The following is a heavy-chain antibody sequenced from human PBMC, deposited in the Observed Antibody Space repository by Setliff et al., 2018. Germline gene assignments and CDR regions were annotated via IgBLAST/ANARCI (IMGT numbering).Heavy chain of an antibody. Sequence: PSETLSLTCTVSGDSISSGSYYWNWIRQHPEKGLEWLGYVFHSGSTHYNSSLKSRITISIDTSKNHFSLELNYVTAADSAVYYCARVADGSGSFYLGFDYWGQGILVTVSS. CDR2: VFHSGST. V-gene: IGHV4-31*03. D-gene: IGHD3-10*01. CDR1: GDSISSGSYY. CDR3: ARVADGSGSFYLGFDY. J-gene: IGHJ4*02.